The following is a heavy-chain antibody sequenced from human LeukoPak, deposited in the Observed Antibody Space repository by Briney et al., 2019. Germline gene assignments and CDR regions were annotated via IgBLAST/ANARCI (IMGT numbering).Heavy chain of an antibody. J-gene: IGHJ4*02. CDR1: GFTFDDYA. CDR3: AKDISYDSSGYCIL. V-gene: IGHV3-9*01. Sequence: GGSLRLSCAASGFTFDDYAMHWVRQAPGKGLEWVSGISWNSGSIGYADSVKGRFTISRDNAKNSLYLQMNSLRAEDTALYYCAKDISYDSSGYCILWGQGTLVTVSS. CDR2: ISWNSGSI. D-gene: IGHD3-22*01.